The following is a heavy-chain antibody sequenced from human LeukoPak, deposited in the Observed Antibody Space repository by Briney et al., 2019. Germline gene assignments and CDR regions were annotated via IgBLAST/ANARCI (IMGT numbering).Heavy chain of an antibody. J-gene: IGHJ4*02. V-gene: IGHV3-53*05. Sequence: GGSLRLSCAASGLTVSSNYMSWVRQAPGKGLEWVSVIYSGGSTYYADSVKGRFTISRDNSKNTLYLQMNSLRAEDTAVYYCAKDLSVYSSSSVSDYWGQGTLVTVSS. CDR3: AKDLSVYSSSSVSDY. D-gene: IGHD6-6*01. CDR2: IYSGGST. CDR1: GLTVSSNY.